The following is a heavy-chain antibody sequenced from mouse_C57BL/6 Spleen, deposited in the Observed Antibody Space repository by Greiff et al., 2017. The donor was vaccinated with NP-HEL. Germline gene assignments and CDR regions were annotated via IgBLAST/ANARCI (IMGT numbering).Heavy chain of an antibody. D-gene: IGHD1-1*01. CDR3: AREWGSYWYFDV. Sequence: VQLQQSGAELVKPGASVKMSCKASGYTFTSYWITWVKQRPGQGLEWIGDIYPGSGSTNYNEKFKSKATLTVDTSSSTAYMQLSSLTSEDSAVYYCAREWGSYWYFDVWGTGTTVTVSS. J-gene: IGHJ1*03. V-gene: IGHV1-55*01. CDR2: IYPGSGST. CDR1: GYTFTSYW.